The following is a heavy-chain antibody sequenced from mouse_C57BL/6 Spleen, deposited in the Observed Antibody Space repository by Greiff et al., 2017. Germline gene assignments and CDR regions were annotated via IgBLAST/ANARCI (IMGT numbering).Heavy chain of an antibody. J-gene: IGHJ2*01. V-gene: IGHV5-9-1*02. Sequence: DVQLVESGEGLVKPGGSLKLSCAASGFTFSSYAMSWVRQTPEKRLEWVAYISSGGDYIYYADTVKGRFTISRDNARNTLYLQMSSLKSEDTAMYYCTRDHDYGYDYFDYWGQGTTLTVSS. CDR3: TRDHDYGYDYFDY. CDR1: GFTFSSYA. D-gene: IGHD2-2*01. CDR2: ISSGGDYI.